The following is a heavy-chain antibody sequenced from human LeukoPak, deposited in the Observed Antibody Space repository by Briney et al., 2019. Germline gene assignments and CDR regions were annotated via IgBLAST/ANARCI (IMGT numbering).Heavy chain of an antibody. D-gene: IGHD4-17*01. Sequence: GRSLRLSCAASGFTFSSYAMHWVRQAPGKGLEWVAVISYDGSNKYYADSVKGRFTISRDNAKNSLYLQMNSLRAEDTAVYYCASYGDYAYNWGQGTLVTVSS. CDR3: ASYGDYAYN. CDR1: GFTFSSYA. CDR2: ISYDGSNK. J-gene: IGHJ4*02. V-gene: IGHV3-30-3*01.